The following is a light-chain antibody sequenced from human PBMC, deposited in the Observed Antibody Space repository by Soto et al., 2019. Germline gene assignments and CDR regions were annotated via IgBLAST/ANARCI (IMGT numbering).Light chain of an antibody. CDR2: AAS. V-gene: IGKV1-6*01. CDR3: LQDYNYWT. J-gene: IGKJ1*01. CDR1: QGIRND. Sequence: AIQMTQSPSSLSASVGDRVTITCRASQGIRNDLGWYQQKPGKAPKLLIYAASSLQSGVPSRFSGSGSGTDFTLTISSRQPEDFATYYCLQDYNYWTFGQGTKVEIK.